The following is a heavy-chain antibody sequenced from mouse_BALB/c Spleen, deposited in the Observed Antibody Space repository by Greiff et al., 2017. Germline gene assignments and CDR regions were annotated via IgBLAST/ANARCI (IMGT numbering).Heavy chain of an antibody. J-gene: IGHJ2*01. CDR1: GYSITSDYA. D-gene: IGHD2-1*01. CDR3: ATDYGNLDY. CDR2: ISYSGST. Sequence: EVKLQESGPGLVKPSQSLSLTCTVTGYSITSDYAWNWIRQFPGNKLEWMGYISYSGSTSYNPSLKSRISITRDTSKNQFFLQLNSVTTEDTATYYCATDYGNLDYWGQGTTLTVSS. V-gene: IGHV3-2*02.